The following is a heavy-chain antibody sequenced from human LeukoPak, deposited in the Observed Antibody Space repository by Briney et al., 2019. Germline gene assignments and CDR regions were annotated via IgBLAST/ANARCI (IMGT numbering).Heavy chain of an antibody. V-gene: IGHV4-39*01. Sequence: SETLSLTCTVSGGSISSSSYYWGWIRQPPGKGLEWIGSIYYGGSTYYNPSLKSQVTISVDTSKNQFSLKLSSVTAADTAVYYCARHTTGTYYDILTGKNWFDPWGQGTLVTVSS. CDR1: GGSISSSSYY. J-gene: IGHJ5*02. CDR3: ARHTTGTYYDILTGKNWFDP. CDR2: IYYGGST. D-gene: IGHD3-9*01.